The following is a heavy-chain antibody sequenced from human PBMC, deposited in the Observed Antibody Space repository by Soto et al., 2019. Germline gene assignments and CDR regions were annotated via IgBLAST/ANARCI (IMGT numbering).Heavy chain of an antibody. CDR1: GFTFSSYG. CDR3: AKGGAEQWLVWEDYFDY. CDR2: ISYDGSNK. D-gene: IGHD6-19*01. Sequence: PGGSLRLSCAASGFTFSSYGMHWVRQAPGKGLEWVAVISYDGSNKYYADSVKGRFTISRDNSKNTLYLQMDSLRAEDTAVYYCAKGGAEQWLVWEDYFDYWGQGTLVTVSS. J-gene: IGHJ4*02. V-gene: IGHV3-30*18.